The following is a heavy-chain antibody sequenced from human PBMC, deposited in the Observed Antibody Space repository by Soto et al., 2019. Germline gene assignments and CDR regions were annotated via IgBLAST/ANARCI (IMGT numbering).Heavy chain of an antibody. D-gene: IGHD3-10*01. CDR3: AKDGLGFGELPYSVY. J-gene: IGHJ4*02. Sequence: PGGSLRLSCAASGFTFSSYAMSWVRQAPGKGLEWVSAISGSGGSTYYADSVKGRFTISRDNSKNTLYLQMNSLRAEDTAVYYCAKDGLGFGELPYSVYWGQGTLVTVSS. CDR2: ISGSGGST. CDR1: GFTFSSYA. V-gene: IGHV3-23*01.